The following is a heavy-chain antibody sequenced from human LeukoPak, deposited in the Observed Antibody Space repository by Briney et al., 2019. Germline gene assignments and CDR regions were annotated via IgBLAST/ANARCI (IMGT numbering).Heavy chain of an antibody. CDR1: GFTFSNYG. CDR2: ISGSGGST. CDR3: AKEGGAAAVAGLFDY. J-gene: IGHJ4*02. Sequence: PGGSLRLSCAASGFTFSNYGLNWVRQAPGKGLEWVSAISGSGGSTYYADSVKGRFTISRDNSKNTVYLQVNSLRAKDTAVYYCAKEGGAAAVAGLFDYWGQGTLVTVSS. V-gene: IGHV3-23*01. D-gene: IGHD6-19*01.